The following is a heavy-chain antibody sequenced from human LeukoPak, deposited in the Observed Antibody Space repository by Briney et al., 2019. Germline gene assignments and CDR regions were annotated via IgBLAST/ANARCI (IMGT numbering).Heavy chain of an antibody. CDR2: ISSSSSNI. Sequence: GGSLRLSCAASGFTFSSYSMNWVRQAPGKRLEWVSSISSSSSNIYYADSVKGRFTISRDNAKNSLYLQMNSLRVEDTAVYYCATTGSGSYYDYWGQGTLVTVSS. D-gene: IGHD1-26*01. J-gene: IGHJ4*02. V-gene: IGHV3-21*01. CDR3: ATTGSGSYYDY. CDR1: GFTFSSYS.